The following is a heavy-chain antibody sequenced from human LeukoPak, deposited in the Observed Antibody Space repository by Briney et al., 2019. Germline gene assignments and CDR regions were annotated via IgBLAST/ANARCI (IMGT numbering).Heavy chain of an antibody. V-gene: IGHV4-39*01. CDR2: LYYGENS. J-gene: IGHJ4*02. CDR3: ARQLPTAAADTRGYFDY. CDR1: GGSISFISSSTYY. Sequence: SETLSLTCTVSGGSISFISSSTYYWGWIRQAPGKGLEWIGSLYYGENSHYNPSLKSRATLSVDTSNNPFSLKLTSVTAADAAVYFCARQLPTAAADTRGYFDYWGQGTVVTVSS. D-gene: IGHD6-25*01.